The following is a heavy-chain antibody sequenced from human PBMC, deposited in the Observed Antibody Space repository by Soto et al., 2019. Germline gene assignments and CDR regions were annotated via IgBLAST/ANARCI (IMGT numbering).Heavy chain of an antibody. CDR3: ARNNHVQWLDLYGMDV. V-gene: IGHV1-69*12. Sequence: QVQLVQSGAEVKKPGSSVKVSSKASGGTFSSYAISWVRQAPGQGLEWMGGIIPIFGTANYAQKFQGRVTITADESTSTAYMELSSLRSDDTAVYYCARNNHVQWLDLYGMDVWGQGTTVTVSS. CDR1: GGTFSSYA. J-gene: IGHJ6*02. D-gene: IGHD6-19*01. CDR2: IIPIFGTA.